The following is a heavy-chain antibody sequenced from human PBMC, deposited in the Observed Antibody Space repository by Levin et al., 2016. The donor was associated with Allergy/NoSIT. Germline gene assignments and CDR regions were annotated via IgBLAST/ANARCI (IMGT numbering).Heavy chain of an antibody. D-gene: IGHD3-22*01. Sequence: ESLKISCAASGFTFSSYAMSWVRQAPGKGLEWVSAISGSGGSTYYADSVKGRFTISRDNSKNTLYLQMNSLRAEDTAVYYCAKRPLWDSSGWYFDYWGQGTLVTVSS. V-gene: IGHV3-23*01. CDR2: ISGSGGST. CDR1: GFTFSSYA. J-gene: IGHJ4*02. CDR3: AKRPLWDSSGWYFDY.